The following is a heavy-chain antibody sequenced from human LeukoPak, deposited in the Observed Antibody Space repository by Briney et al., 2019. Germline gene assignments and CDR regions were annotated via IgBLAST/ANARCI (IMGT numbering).Heavy chain of an antibody. CDR2: IYHSGST. CDR1: GGSFSGYS. D-gene: IGHD2-15*01. V-gene: IGHV4-30-2*01. Sequence: SETLSLTCAVYGGSFSGYSWSWIRQPPGKGLEWIGYIYHSGSTYYNPSLKSRVTISVDRSKNQFSLKLSSVTGADTAVYYCARQGGYCSGGSCPALDYYYGMDVWGQGTTVTVSS. J-gene: IGHJ6*02. CDR3: ARQGGYCSGGSCPALDYYYGMDV.